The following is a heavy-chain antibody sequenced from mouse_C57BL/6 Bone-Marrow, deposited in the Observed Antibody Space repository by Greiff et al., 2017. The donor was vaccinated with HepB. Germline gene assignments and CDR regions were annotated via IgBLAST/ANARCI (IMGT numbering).Heavy chain of an antibody. Sequence: VQLKESGPGLVKPSQSLSLTCSVTGYSITSGYYWNWIRQFPGNKLEWMGYISYDGSNNYNPSLKNRISITRDTSKNQFFLKLNSVTTEDTATYYCAKYYSNYEGFAYWGQGTLVTVSA. V-gene: IGHV3-6*01. D-gene: IGHD2-5*01. J-gene: IGHJ3*01. CDR2: ISYDGSN. CDR1: GYSITSGYY. CDR3: AKYYSNYEGFAY.